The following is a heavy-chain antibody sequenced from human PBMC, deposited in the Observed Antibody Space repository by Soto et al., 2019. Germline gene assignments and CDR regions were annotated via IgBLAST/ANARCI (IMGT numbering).Heavy chain of an antibody. D-gene: IGHD3-22*01. CDR1: GDSISRGAYY. CDR3: ARARQYYDCEFDP. Sequence: QVQLQESGPGLVKPSQTLSLTCTVSGDSISRGAYYWTWIRQHPVKGLEWIGYISTSGRTYYNPSLKSRLTISLDTSENQFSLKLTSVTAADTAMYYFARARQYYDCEFDPWGQGTLVTVSS. J-gene: IGHJ5*02. V-gene: IGHV4-31*03. CDR2: ISTSGRT.